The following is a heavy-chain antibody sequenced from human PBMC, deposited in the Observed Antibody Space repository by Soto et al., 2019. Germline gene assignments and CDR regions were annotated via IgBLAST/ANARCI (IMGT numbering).Heavy chain of an antibody. CDR3: AREFGRVFHI. CDR1: GDRVSSNSVA. V-gene: IGHV6-1*01. CDR2: TYYRSKWYN. Sequence: SQTLSLTCAISGDRVSSNSVAWNWIRQSPSRGLEWLGRTYYRSKWYNDYAVSVKSRITINPDTSKNQFSLQLNSVIPEDTAVYYCAREFGRVFHIWGQGTMVTVSS. J-gene: IGHJ3*02. D-gene: IGHD3-16*01.